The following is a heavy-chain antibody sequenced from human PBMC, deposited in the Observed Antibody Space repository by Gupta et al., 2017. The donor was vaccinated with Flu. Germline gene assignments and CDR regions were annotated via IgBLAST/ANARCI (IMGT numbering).Heavy chain of an antibody. CDR1: FDDYA. J-gene: IGHJ4*02. CDR2: ISWNGGSI. V-gene: IGHV3-9*01. Sequence: FDDYAMHWVRQAPGKGLEWVSGISWNGGSIGYADSVKGRFAISRDNAKNSLFLQMNSLRTXDXALYYCXKDRAYSGSYIDYWGQGTLVTVST. D-gene: IGHD1-26*01. CDR3: XKDRAYSGSYIDY.